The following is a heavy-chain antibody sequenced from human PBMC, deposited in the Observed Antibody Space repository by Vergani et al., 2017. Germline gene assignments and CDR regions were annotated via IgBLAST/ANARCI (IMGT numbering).Heavy chain of an antibody. CDR3: ARYYYDSSGYPGYYYMDV. Sequence: QVQLQESGPGLVKPSETLYLTCTVSGGSISSYYWSWIRQPPGKGLEWIGYIYYSGSTNYNPSLKSRVTISVDTSKNQFDLKLSSVTASDTAVYYCARYYYDSSGYPGYYYMDVWGKGTTVTVSS. CDR2: IYYSGST. CDR1: GGSISSYY. V-gene: IGHV4-59*01. D-gene: IGHD3-22*01. J-gene: IGHJ6*03.